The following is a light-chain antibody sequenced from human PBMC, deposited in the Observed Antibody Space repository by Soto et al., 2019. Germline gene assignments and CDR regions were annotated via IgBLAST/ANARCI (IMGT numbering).Light chain of an antibody. CDR3: SAYTTSNTLI. Sequence: QSALTQPASVSGSPGQSVTISCTGTSSDVGGYDYVSWYQQHPGTAPKLILYEVNNRPSGVSNRFSGSKSGNTASLIISGLQTEDDANYYCSAYTTSNTLIFGTGTKVTV. CDR1: SSDVGGYDY. CDR2: EVN. J-gene: IGLJ1*01. V-gene: IGLV2-14*01.